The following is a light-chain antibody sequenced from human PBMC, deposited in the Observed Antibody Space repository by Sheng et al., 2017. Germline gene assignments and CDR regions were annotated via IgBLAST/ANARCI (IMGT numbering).Light chain of an antibody. CDR2: AAS. V-gene: IGKV1-12*01. CDR3: QEADTFPPS. J-gene: IGKJ3*01. CDR1: QDVSGR. Sequence: DIQLTQSPSYVSASVGDGVNITCRASQDVSGRLAWYQQKAGKAPKLLIFAASKLHTGVPSRFSGSGSGTDFTLTMSSLQPEDFATYFCQEADTFPPSFGPGTKVEVK.